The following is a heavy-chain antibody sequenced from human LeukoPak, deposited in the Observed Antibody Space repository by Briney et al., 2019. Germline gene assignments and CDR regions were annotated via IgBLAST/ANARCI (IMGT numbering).Heavy chain of an antibody. D-gene: IGHD3-3*01. CDR1: GFTFSSYA. V-gene: IGHV3-23*01. CDR2: ISGSGGST. CDR3: AKNGLRFLEWLSSFDY. Sequence: GASLRLSCAASGFTFSSYAMSWVRQAPGKGLERVSAISGSGGSTYYADSVKGRFTISRDNSKNTLYPQMSSLRAEDTAVYYCAKNGLRFLEWLSSFDYWGQGTLVTVSS. J-gene: IGHJ4*02.